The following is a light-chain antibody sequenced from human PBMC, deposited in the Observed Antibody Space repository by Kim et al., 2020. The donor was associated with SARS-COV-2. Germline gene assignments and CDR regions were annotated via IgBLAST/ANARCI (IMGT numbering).Light chain of an antibody. CDR2: GAS. J-gene: IGKJ1*01. V-gene: IGKV3-20*01. Sequence: SPGERATLSCRARQKITSNYLAWFQQKPGQAPSLLIYGASSRAAGVPDRYSGSGSETDFTLTISRLETEDIAVYYCQKYDDAPWTFGQGTKVDIK. CDR3: QKYDDAPWT. CDR1: QKITSNY.